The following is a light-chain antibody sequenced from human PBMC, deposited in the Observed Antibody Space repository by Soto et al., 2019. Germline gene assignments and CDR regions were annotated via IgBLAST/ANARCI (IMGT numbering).Light chain of an antibody. CDR3: QQYDRYPDT. CDR2: KAS. V-gene: IGKV1-5*03. Sequence: DIQMTQSPSTLSASEGDRVTITCRASQSIGNCLAWYQQKTGNTPKLLIYKASILQSGLPARFSGSGSGTEVPLTISSLQTDDFATYYCQQYDRYPDTFGQGNKLWTK. CDR1: QSIGNC. J-gene: IGKJ2*01.